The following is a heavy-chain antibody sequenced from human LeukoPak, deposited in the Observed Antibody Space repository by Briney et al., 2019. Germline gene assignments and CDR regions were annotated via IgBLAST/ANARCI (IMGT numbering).Heavy chain of an antibody. CDR2: IYPGDSDT. CDR3: ARQNDYDFWSGDGLDY. D-gene: IGHD3-3*01. J-gene: IGHJ4*02. CDR1: GYSFTSYW. Sequence: GESLKISCKGSGYSFTSYWIGWVRQMPGKGLEWMGIIYPGDSDTRYSPSFQGQVTISADKSISTAYLQWSSLKASDTAMYYCARQNDYDFWSGDGLDYWGQGTLVTVSS. V-gene: IGHV5-51*01.